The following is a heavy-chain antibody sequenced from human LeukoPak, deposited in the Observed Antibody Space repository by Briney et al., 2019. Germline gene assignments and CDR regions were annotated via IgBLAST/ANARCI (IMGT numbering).Heavy chain of an antibody. CDR1: GFTFSSHW. D-gene: IGHD6-13*01. CDR2: LSGDGITT. Sequence: GGFLRLSCAASGFTFSSHWMYWVRQAPGKGLVWVARLSGDGITTRHADSVKGRFTISRDNAKNTLYLQMNSLRVEDTALYYCARGIASSRSVAIDLWGQGTLVAVSS. CDR3: ARGIASSRSVAIDL. J-gene: IGHJ4*02. V-gene: IGHV3-74*01.